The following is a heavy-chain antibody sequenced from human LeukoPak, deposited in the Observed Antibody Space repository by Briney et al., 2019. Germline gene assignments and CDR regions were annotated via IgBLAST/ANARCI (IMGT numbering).Heavy chain of an antibody. Sequence: ASVKVSCKASGGTFSSYEISWVRQAPGQGLEWMGGIIPMFGTAKYAQKLQGRVTITADKSTSTAYMELSSLRSEDTAVYYCARDQTQIWFGEGLWYFDYWGQGTLVTVSS. CDR2: IIPMFGTA. D-gene: IGHD3-10*01. CDR1: GGTFSSYE. V-gene: IGHV1-69*06. J-gene: IGHJ4*02. CDR3: ARDQTQIWFGEGLWYFDY.